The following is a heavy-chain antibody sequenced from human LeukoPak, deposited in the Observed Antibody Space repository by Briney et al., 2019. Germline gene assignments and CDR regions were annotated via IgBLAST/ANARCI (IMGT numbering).Heavy chain of an antibody. V-gene: IGHV3-23*01. CDR2: ISGSGDST. CDR3: AKVDRTGLDAFDI. Sequence: GGSLRLSCAASAFTFSSYAVSWVRQAPGKGLEWVSGISGSGDSTYYADSVKGRFTISRDNSKNTLYLQMNSLRAEDTAVYYCAKVDRTGLDAFDIWGQGTMVTVSS. CDR1: AFTFSSYA. J-gene: IGHJ3*02. D-gene: IGHD7-27*01.